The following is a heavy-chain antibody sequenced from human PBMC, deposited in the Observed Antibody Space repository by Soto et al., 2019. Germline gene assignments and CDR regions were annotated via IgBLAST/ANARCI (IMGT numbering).Heavy chain of an antibody. D-gene: IGHD2-2*01. CDR3: VRVYRDAFDM. Sequence: GGSLRLSCAASGFAFSDYTMNWVRQAPGKGLEWVSYISFSSSYTSNADSVKGRFTISRDNAKNSLFLQMNSLRAEDTAMYYCVRVYRDAFDMWGQGTMVTVSS. V-gene: IGHV3-21*01. CDR2: ISFSSSYT. J-gene: IGHJ3*02. CDR1: GFAFSDYT.